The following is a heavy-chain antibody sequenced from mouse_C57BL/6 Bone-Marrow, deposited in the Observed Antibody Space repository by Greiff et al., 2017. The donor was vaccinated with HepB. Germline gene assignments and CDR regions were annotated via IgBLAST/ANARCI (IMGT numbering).Heavy chain of an antibody. J-gene: IGHJ4*01. D-gene: IGHD1-1*02. V-gene: IGHV5-9-1*02. CDR1: GFTFSSYA. CDR3: TRAEYYPYAMDY. CDR2: ISSGGDYI. Sequence: EVQVVESGEGLVKPGGSLKLSCAASGFTFSSYAMSWVRQTPEKRLEWVAYISSGGDYIYYADTVKGRFTISRDNARNTLYLQMSSLKSEDTAMYYWTRAEYYPYAMDYWGQGTSVTVSS.